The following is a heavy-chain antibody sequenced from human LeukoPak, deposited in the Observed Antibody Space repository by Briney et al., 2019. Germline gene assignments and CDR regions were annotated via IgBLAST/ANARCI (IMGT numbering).Heavy chain of an antibody. J-gene: IGHJ4*02. D-gene: IGHD3-10*01. V-gene: IGHV3-7*01. CDR3: ARHSASGSYYTYNFDY. Sequence: PGGSLRLSCAASGFTFSSYWMHWVRQAPGKGLEWVANINQDGSQTYYVDSLKGRFTISRDNVKGSLYLQMNSLRAEDTAVFYCARHSASGSYYTYNFDYWGQGTQVTVSS. CDR2: INQDGSQT. CDR1: GFTFSSYW.